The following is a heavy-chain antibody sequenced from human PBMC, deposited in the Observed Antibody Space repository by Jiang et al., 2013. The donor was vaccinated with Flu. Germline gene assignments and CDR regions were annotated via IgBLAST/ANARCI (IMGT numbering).Heavy chain of an antibody. CDR2: ISYDGSNK. CDR3: ARDTTWIQLWSLSHIDY. D-gene: IGHD5-18*01. CDR1: GFTFSSYG. V-gene: IGHV3-30*06. Sequence: QLVESGGGVVQPGRSLRLSCAASGFTFSSYGMHWVRQAPGKGLEWVAVISYDGSNKYYADSVKGRFTISRDNSKNTLYLQMNSLRAEDTALYYCARDTTWIQLWSLSHIDYWGQGTLVTVSS. J-gene: IGHJ4*02.